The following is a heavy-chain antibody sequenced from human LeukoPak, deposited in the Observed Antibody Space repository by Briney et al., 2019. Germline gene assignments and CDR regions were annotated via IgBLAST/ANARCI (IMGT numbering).Heavy chain of an antibody. CDR2: IHYSGRT. Sequence: PSETLSLTCTVSGGSISSYYWSWIRQPPGKGLEWLGYIHYSGRTNYNPPLKSRVTISTDTSKNQLSLKLSSVTAADTAVYYCARHIAENYFDYWGQGTLVTVSS. CDR3: ARHIAENYFDY. V-gene: IGHV4-59*08. CDR1: GGSISSYY. J-gene: IGHJ4*02.